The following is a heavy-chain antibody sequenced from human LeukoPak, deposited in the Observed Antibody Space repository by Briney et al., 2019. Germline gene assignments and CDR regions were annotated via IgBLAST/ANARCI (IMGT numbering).Heavy chain of an antibody. Sequence: GGSLRLSCAASGFTFSSYSMTWVRQAPGKGLEWVSSISSSSTYIYYADSVKGRFTISRDNAKNMLYLQMNNLRAEDTAVYYCAFTTYYYYYHGMDVWGQGTSVTVSS. CDR2: ISSSSTYI. D-gene: IGHD3-3*01. CDR1: GFTFSSYS. V-gene: IGHV3-21*04. CDR3: AFTTYYYYYHGMDV. J-gene: IGHJ6*02.